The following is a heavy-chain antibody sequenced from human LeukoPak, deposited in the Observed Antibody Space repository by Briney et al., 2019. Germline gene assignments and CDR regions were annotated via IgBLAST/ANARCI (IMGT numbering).Heavy chain of an antibody. CDR3: ARGRYYYDSSGYGGDC. V-gene: IGHV1-2*02. J-gene: IGHJ4*02. CDR1: GYTFTGYY. CDR2: INPNSGGT. Sequence: ASVKVSCKASGYTFTGYYMHWVRQAPGQGLEWMGWINPNSGGTNYAQKFQGRVTMTRDTSISTAYMELSRLRSDDTAVYYCARGRYYYDSSGYGGDCWGQGTLVTVSS. D-gene: IGHD3-22*01.